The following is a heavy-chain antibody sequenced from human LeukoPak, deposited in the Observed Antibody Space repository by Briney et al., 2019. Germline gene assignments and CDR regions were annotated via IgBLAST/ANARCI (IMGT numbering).Heavy chain of an antibody. D-gene: IGHD6-13*01. CDR1: GFTLSSYS. V-gene: IGHV3-21*01. Sequence: GGSLRLSCAASGFTLSSYSMNWVRQAPGKGLEWVSSISSSSYIYYADSVKGRFTISRDNAKNSLYLQMNSLRAEDTAVYYCARGSIAAAGVWFDPWGQGTLVTVSS. CDR3: ARGSIAAAGVWFDP. CDR2: ISSSSYI. J-gene: IGHJ5*02.